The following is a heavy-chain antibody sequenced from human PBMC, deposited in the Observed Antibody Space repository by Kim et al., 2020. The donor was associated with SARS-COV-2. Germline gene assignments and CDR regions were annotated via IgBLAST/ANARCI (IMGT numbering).Heavy chain of an antibody. CDR3: ARVVRSRPNYYGMDV. CDR2: INPNSGGT. CDR1: GYTFTGYY. J-gene: IGHJ6*02. D-gene: IGHD6-13*01. V-gene: IGHV1-2*02. Sequence: ASVKVSCKASGYTFTGYYMHWVRQAPGQGLEWMGWINPNSGGTNYAQKFQGRVTMTRDTSISTAYMELSRLRSDDTAVYYCARVVRSRPNYYGMDVWGQGTTVTVSS.